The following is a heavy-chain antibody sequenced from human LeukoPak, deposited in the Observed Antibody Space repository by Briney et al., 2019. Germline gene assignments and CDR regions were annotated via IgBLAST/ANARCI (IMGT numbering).Heavy chain of an antibody. CDR2: IHHSGST. CDR3: ARASGYSYGWNWFDP. Sequence: SETLSLTCAVSGYSISSGYYWGWIRQPPGMGLEWLGSIHHSGSTYYNASLKSRVTISVDASKNQSSLKLNSVTAADTTVYYCARASGYSYGWNWFDPWGQGTLVTVSS. J-gene: IGHJ5*02. CDR1: GYSISSGYY. D-gene: IGHD5-18*01. V-gene: IGHV4-38-2*01.